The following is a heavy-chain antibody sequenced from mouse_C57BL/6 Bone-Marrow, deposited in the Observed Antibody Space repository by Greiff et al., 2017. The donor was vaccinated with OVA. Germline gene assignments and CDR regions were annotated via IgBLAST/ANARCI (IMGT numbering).Heavy chain of an antibody. J-gene: IGHJ3*01. V-gene: IGHV1-81*01. CDR2: IYPRSGNT. CDR1: GYTFTSYG. D-gene: IGHD1-1*01. CDR3: ATREGYGRGFAY. Sequence: QVQLQQSGAELARPGASVKLSCKASGYTFTSYGISWVKQRTGQGLEWIGEIYPRSGNTYYNEKFKGKATLTADKSSSTAYMELRSLTSEDSAVYLCATREGYGRGFAYWGQGTLVTVSA.